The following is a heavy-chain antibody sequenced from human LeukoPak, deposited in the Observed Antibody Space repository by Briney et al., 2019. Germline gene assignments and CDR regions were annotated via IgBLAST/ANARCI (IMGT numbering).Heavy chain of an antibody. D-gene: IGHD1-26*01. Sequence: PGRSLKLSCAASGFTFDSYWMTWVRQAPGKGLEWVANIKQDGSDKYYVDSVKGRFTISRDNAKNSLYLQMNSLRAEDTAVYFYAREVLGVGATCDYWGQGTLVTVSS. CDR2: IKQDGSDK. CDR1: GFTFDSYW. V-gene: IGHV3-7*01. CDR3: AREVLGVGATCDY. J-gene: IGHJ4*02.